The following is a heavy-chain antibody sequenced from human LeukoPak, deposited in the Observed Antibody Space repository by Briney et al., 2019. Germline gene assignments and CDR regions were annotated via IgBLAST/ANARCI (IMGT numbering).Heavy chain of an antibody. CDR3: AKDKYNFWSGSNYYYMDV. CDR1: GFTFSSYA. J-gene: IGHJ6*03. CDR2: ISGGAGST. Sequence: GGSLRLSCAVSGFTFSSYAMSWVRQAPGKGLEWVSAISGGAGSTYYADSVKGRFTISRDDSKNTLYLQMNSLRAEDTAVYYCAKDKYNFWSGSNYYYMDVWGKGTTVTVSS. V-gene: IGHV3-23*01. D-gene: IGHD3-3*01.